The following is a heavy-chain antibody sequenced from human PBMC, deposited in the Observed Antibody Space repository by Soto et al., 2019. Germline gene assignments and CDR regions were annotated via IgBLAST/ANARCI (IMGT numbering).Heavy chain of an antibody. CDR2: ISAYNGNT. V-gene: IGHV1-18*01. D-gene: IGHD3-3*01. CDR1: GYTFTSYG. J-gene: IGHJ4*02. CDR3: ARGLRFLEWLHYFDY. Sequence: ASVKVSCKASGYTFTSYGISWVRQAPGQGLEWMGWISAYNGNTNYAQKLQGRVTMTTDTSTSTAYMELRSLRSDDTAVYYCARGLRFLEWLHYFDYWGQGTLVTVSS.